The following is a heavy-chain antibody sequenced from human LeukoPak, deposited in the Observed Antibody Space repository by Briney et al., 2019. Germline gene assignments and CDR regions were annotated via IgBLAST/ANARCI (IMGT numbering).Heavy chain of an antibody. D-gene: IGHD2/OR15-2a*01. CDR3: ARSGLSRFGS. Sequence: SGGSLRLSCAASGFIFSNYAMSWVRQAPGKGLQWVSAFSGSGGSTYYADSVKGRFTISRDNSRNTLYLQMNSLRAEDTAVYYCARSGLSRFGSWGQGTLVTVSS. J-gene: IGHJ4*02. CDR2: FSGSGGST. V-gene: IGHV3-23*01. CDR1: GFIFSNYA.